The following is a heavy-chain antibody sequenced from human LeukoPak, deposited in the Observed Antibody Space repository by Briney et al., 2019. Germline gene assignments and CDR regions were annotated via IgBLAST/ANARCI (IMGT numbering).Heavy chain of an antibody. CDR1: GYTFTGYY. CDR3: ARNMVRGVQYFDY. V-gene: IGHV1-2*02. CDR2: INPNSGGT. J-gene: IGHJ4*02. Sequence: AASVKVSCKASGYTFTGYYMHWVRQAPGQGLEWMGWINPNSGGTNYAQKFQGRVTMTRDTSISTAYMELSRLRSDDTAVYYCARNMVRGVQYFDYWGQGTLVTVSS. D-gene: IGHD3-10*01.